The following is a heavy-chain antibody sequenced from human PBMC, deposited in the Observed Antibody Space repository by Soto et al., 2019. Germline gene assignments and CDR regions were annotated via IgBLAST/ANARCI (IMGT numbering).Heavy chain of an antibody. J-gene: IGHJ6*02. D-gene: IGHD6-6*01. V-gene: IGHV3-23*01. CDR2: ISGSGGST. CDR3: AKESTAARPLWEHGMDV. Sequence: GGSLRLSCAASGFTFSSYAMSWVRQAPGKGLEWVSAISGSGGSTYYADSVKGRFTISRDNSKNTLYLQMNSLRAEDTAVYYCAKESTAARPLWEHGMDVWGQGTTVTVSS. CDR1: GFTFSSYA.